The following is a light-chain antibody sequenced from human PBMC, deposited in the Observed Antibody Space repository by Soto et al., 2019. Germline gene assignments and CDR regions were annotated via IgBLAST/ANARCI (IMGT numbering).Light chain of an antibody. CDR3: QQSFNSPYT. CDR2: AAS. V-gene: IGKV1-39*01. CDR1: QSIDRY. J-gene: IGKJ2*01. Sequence: DIQMTQSPSSLSASVGDTVTITCRASQSIDRYLNWYQQKPGKAPKLLIYAASILESGVPSRFSGIGSGTDVALAISSLQPEDFVIYYCQQSFNSPYTFGQGTKVEIK.